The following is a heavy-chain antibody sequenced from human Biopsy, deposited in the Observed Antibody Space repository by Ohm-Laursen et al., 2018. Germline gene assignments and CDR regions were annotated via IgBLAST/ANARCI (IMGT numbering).Heavy chain of an antibody. CDR1: KFTVRTNS. V-gene: IGHV3-66*01. Sequence: SLRLSCTASKFTVRTNSMSWVRLAPGKGLEWASVIYAGATTYYPDSVKGRFTISRDNSRNTVYLQMDSLRGEDTAVYFCARGSGSGFYFDQWGQGTLVTVSP. D-gene: IGHD2-15*01. CDR3: ARGSGSGFYFDQ. J-gene: IGHJ4*02. CDR2: IYAGATT.